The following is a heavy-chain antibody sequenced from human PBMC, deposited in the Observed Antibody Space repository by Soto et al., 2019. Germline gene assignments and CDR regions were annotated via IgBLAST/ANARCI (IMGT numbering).Heavy chain of an antibody. CDR2: ISSSSSYI. CDR1: GFTFSSYS. V-gene: IGHV3-21*01. Sequence: PGGSLRLSCAASGFTFSSYSMNWVRQAPGKGLEWVSSISSSSSYIYYADSVKGRFTISRDNAKNSLYLQMNSLRAEDTAVYYCARELSFLYYYYYGMDVWGQGTAVTVSS. CDR3: ARELSFLYYYYYGMDV. J-gene: IGHJ6*02.